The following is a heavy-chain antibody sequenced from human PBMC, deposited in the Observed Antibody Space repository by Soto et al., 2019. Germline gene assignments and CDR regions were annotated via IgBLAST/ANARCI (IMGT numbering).Heavy chain of an antibody. Sequence: QVQLQQWGAGLLKPSETLSLTCAVYGGSFSGYYWSWIRQPPGEGLEWIGEINHSGSTNYNPSLKRRVTLLVDTYKNQFSLKVSFVVAADTAVYYWAGGGLVVVAGTGLHYWGQGTLVTVSS. CDR2: INHSGST. CDR1: GGSFSGYY. V-gene: IGHV4-34*01. CDR3: AGGGLVVVAGTGLHY. D-gene: IGHD2-15*01. J-gene: IGHJ4*02.